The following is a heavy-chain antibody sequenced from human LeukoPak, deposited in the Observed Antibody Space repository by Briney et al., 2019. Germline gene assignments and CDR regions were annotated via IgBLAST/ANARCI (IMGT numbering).Heavy chain of an antibody. CDR3: ARVVSRGWYISWFDP. D-gene: IGHD6-19*01. V-gene: IGHV1-69*13. Sequence: SVKVSCKASGGAFSSYAISWVRQAPGQGLEWMGGIIPIFGTANYAQKFQGRVTITADESTSTAYMELSSLRSEDTAVYYCARVVSRGWYISWFDPWGQGTLVTVSS. CDR2: IIPIFGTA. CDR1: GGAFSSYA. J-gene: IGHJ5*02.